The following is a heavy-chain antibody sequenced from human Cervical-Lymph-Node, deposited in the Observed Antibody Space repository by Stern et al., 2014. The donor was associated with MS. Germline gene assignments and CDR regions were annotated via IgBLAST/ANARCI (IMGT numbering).Heavy chain of an antibody. CDR3: ARPNDSSGLFDQ. V-gene: IGHV7-4-1*02. CDR2: ISTNTGDP. Sequence: DQLVESGSELKKPGASVKVSCKASGYTFNNYAVNWVRQAPGQGLEWMGWISTNTGDPDYAQGFTGRFVFSMDTSVSTAYLQISSLKAEDTAVYYCARPNDSSGLFDQWGQGTLVTVSS. CDR1: GYTFNNYA. J-gene: IGHJ5*02. D-gene: IGHD3-22*01.